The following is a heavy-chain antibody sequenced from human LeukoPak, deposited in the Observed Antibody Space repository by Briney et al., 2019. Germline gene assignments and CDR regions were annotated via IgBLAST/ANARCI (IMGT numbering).Heavy chain of an antibody. CDR3: AREVGGGASGQ. V-gene: IGHV3-74*01. CDR1: GFSFSNFW. Sequence: GGSLRLSCAASGFSFSNFWMHWVRQAPGKGLVWVSRINSDGSITSYADSVKGRFTISRDNAKNTLYLQMNSLRVEDTAVYYCAREVGGGASGQWGQGTLVTVSS. J-gene: IGHJ4*02. D-gene: IGHD3-16*01. CDR2: INSDGSIT.